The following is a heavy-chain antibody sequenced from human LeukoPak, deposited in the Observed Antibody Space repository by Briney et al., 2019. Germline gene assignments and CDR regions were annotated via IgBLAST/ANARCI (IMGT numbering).Heavy chain of an antibody. CDR1: GYTFTSYD. D-gene: IGHD1-1*01. J-gene: IGHJ4*02. CDR3: ARGEPYNWNDFDY. CDR2: MNPNSGNT. V-gene: IGHV1-8*01. Sequence: ASVKVSCKASGYTFTSYDINWVRQATGQGLEWMGWMNPNSGNTGYARKFQGRVTMTRNTSISTAYMELSSLRSEDTAVYYCARGEPYNWNDFDYWGQGTLVTVSS.